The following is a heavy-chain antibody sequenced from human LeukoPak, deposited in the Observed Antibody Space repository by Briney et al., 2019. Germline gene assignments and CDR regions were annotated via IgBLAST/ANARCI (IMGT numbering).Heavy chain of an antibody. CDR2: ISWNSGSI. J-gene: IGHJ4*02. Sequence: GGSLRLSCAASGFTFDDYAMHWVRQAPGKGLEWVSGISWNSGSIGYADSVKGRFTISRGNAKNSLYLQMNSLRAEDTALYYCAKDIGSGSYFYFDYWGQGTLVTVSS. D-gene: IGHD1-26*01. CDR3: AKDIGSGSYFYFDY. V-gene: IGHV3-9*01. CDR1: GFTFDDYA.